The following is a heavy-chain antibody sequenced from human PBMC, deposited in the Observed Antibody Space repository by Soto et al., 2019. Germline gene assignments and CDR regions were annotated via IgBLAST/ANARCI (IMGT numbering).Heavy chain of an antibody. CDR2: IYYSGTT. D-gene: IGHD1-26*01. J-gene: IGHJ4*02. CDR1: GGSISSYY. Sequence: QVQLQESGPGLVKPSETLSLTCIVSGGSISSYYWSWIRQPPGKGLEWIGYIYYSGTTKYNPSLKSRVTISVDTSKNQFSLKLSSVTAADTAVYYCASGGLGALDYWSQGTLVAVSS. V-gene: IGHV4-59*01. CDR3: ASGGLGALDY.